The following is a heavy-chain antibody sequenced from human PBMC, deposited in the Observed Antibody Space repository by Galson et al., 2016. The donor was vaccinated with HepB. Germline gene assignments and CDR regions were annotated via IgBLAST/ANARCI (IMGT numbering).Heavy chain of an antibody. V-gene: IGHV1-18*01. CDR2: ISPYNGDT. D-gene: IGHD7-27*01. Sequence: SVKVSCKASGYTFISHGITWVRQAPGQGLEWMGWISPYNGDTNFAQKFQGRVTMTTDTSTSTVYMELRSLRYDNTAVYFCARVGPLGSYDYWGQGTLVTASS. J-gene: IGHJ4*02. CDR1: GYTFISHG. CDR3: ARVGPLGSYDY.